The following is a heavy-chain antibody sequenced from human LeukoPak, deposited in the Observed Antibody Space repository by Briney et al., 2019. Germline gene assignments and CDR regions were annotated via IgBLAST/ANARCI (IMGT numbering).Heavy chain of an antibody. Sequence: SETLSLTCTISGDSISSYYWGWIRQPPGKGLEWIGSIYYSGSTYYNPSLKSRVTISVDTSKNQFSLKLSSVTAADTAVYYCARRSIVVVPAAIDYWGQGTLVTVSS. CDR1: GDSISSYY. J-gene: IGHJ4*02. CDR2: IYYSGST. D-gene: IGHD2-2*01. CDR3: ARRSIVVVPAAIDY. V-gene: IGHV4-39*01.